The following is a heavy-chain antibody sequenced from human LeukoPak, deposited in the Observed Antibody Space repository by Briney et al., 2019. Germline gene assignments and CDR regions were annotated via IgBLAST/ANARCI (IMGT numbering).Heavy chain of an antibody. J-gene: IGHJ5*02. V-gene: IGHV1-46*01. CDR2: INPTGGST. Sequence: ASVKVSCKASGYTFTSYYMHWVRQAPGQGLEWVGLINPTGGSTGYAQKFQGRVTMTRDMSTSTDYMELSSLRSEGTAIYYCARDNSVGDNAWWFDPWGQGTLVTVSS. D-gene: IGHD1-26*01. CDR1: GYTFTSYY. CDR3: ARDNSVGDNAWWFDP.